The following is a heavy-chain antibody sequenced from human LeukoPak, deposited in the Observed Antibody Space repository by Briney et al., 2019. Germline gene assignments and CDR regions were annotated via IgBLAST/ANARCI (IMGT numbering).Heavy chain of an antibody. V-gene: IGHV3-7*01. J-gene: IGHJ4*02. Sequence: GGSLRLSCAASGFTFNTYTIHWVRQSPGKGLEWVATINKDGTEKYYVDSVRGRFTISRDNAENSLYLHMDSLSADDSGVYYCTRGGRGTSYYWQYWGQGTLVTVSS. CDR1: GFTFNTYT. CDR3: TRGGRGTSYYWQY. D-gene: IGHD1-26*01. CDR2: INKDGTEK.